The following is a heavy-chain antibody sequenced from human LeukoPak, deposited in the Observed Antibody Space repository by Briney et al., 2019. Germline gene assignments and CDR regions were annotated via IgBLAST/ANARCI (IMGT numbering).Heavy chain of an antibody. D-gene: IGHD1-26*01. CDR2: IYYSGST. CDR3: ATDRLGIVDAFDI. CDR1: GGSFSSYY. V-gene: IGHV4-59*01. Sequence: SETLSLTCAVYGGSFSSYYWSWIRQPPGKGLEWIGYIYYSGSTNYNPSLKSRVTISVDTSKNQFSLKLSSVTAADTAVYYCATDRLGIVDAFDIWGQGTMVTVSS. J-gene: IGHJ3*02.